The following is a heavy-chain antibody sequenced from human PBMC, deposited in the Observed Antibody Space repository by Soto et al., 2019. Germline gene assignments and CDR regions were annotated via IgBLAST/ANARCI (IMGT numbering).Heavy chain of an antibody. CDR3: ARDTNSLDP. Sequence: PSETLSLTCSVSNYSINSGFFWGWIRQPPGKGLEWIGSIFYTGDTYYNPSLKSRVAMSVDTYRNRFSLKLTSLIAADTAVYYCARDTNSLDPWGQGTLVTSSS. V-gene: IGHV4-38-2*02. CDR2: IFYTGDT. J-gene: IGHJ5*02. CDR1: NYSINSGFF. D-gene: IGHD1-26*01.